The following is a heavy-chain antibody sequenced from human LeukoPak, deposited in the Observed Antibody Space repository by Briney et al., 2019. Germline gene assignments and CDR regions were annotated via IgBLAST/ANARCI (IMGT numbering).Heavy chain of an antibody. CDR3: ARGNSYMDV. V-gene: IGHV3-23*01. CDR1: GFTFDDYA. CDR2: ISADGGST. J-gene: IGHJ6*03. Sequence: GGSLRLSCAASGFTFDDYAMGWVRQAPGRGLEWVSGISADGGSTYYEESVKGRFTISRDNSKNSLYLQMNSLRAEDTAVYSCARGNSYMDVWGKGTTVTVSS.